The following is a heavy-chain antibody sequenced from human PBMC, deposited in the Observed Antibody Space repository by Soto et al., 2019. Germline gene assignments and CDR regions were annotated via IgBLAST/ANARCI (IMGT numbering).Heavy chain of an antibody. V-gene: IGHV4-59*01. J-gene: IGHJ6*02. CDR1: GVSISYYY. CDR3: ASLPASQYYHGADV. D-gene: IGHD2-2*01. CDR2: VYYTGIT. Sequence: SETLSLTCSVSGVSISYYYWNWIRQPPGKGLEWIGHVYYTGITSYNRSLNSRVTISVDMSKNHISLKLGSVTASDTAVYYCASLPASQYYHGADVWGPGIRVTVSS.